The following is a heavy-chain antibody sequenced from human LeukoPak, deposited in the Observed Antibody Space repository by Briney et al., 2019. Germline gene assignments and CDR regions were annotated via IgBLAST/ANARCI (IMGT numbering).Heavy chain of an antibody. CDR2: IYYSGST. D-gene: IGHD2-15*01. V-gene: IGHV4-39*01. Sequence: PSETLSLTCTVSGGSISSSSYYWGWIRQPPGKGLEWIGSIYYSGSTYYNPSLKSRVTISVDTSKNQFSLKLSSVTAADTAVYYCARRGEFCSGGSCYVLLYYYYMDVWGKGTTVTVSS. CDR1: GGSISSSSYY. J-gene: IGHJ6*03. CDR3: ARRGEFCSGGSCYVLLYYYYMDV.